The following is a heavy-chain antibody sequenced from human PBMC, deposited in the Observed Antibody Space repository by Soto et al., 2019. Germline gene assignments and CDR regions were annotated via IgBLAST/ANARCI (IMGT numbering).Heavy chain of an antibody. CDR2: ISAYNGNT. V-gene: IGHV1-18*04. J-gene: IGHJ6*02. D-gene: IGHD3-9*01. CDR3: ARDSSNYDILAGYYSNYYGMDV. Sequence: GASVKVSCKASGYTFTSYGISWVRQAPGQGLEWMGWISAYNGNTNYAQKLQGRVTMTTDTSTSTAYMELRSPRSDDTAVYYCARDSSNYDILAGYYSNYYGMDVWGQGTTVTVSS. CDR1: GYTFTSYG.